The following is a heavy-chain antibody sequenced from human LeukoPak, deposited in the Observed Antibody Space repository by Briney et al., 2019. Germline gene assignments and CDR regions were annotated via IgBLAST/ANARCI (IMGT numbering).Heavy chain of an antibody. Sequence: ASVKVSCTASGYTFTSYGISWVRQAPGQGLEWMGWVNAGNGDTRYSPEFQGRVTIARDTSASTVYMELSSLTSADTATYYCARGRWVGTTQAYYLDFWGQGTLVTVSS. CDR3: ARGRWVGTTQAYYLDF. D-gene: IGHD1-26*01. CDR1: GYTFTSYG. J-gene: IGHJ4*02. CDR2: VNAGNGDT. V-gene: IGHV1-3*01.